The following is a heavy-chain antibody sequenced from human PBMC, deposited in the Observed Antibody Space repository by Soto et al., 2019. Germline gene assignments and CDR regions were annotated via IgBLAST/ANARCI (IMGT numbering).Heavy chain of an antibody. D-gene: IGHD3-3*01. CDR3: ARFGGGWFDP. J-gene: IGHJ5*02. Sequence: SETLSLTCTVSGGSISSDYWSWIRQPPGKGLEWIGYIYYSGSTNYNPSLKSRVTISGDTSKNQFSLNLTSVTAADTAVYFCARFGGGWFDPWGQGTLVTVSS. CDR2: IYYSGST. V-gene: IGHV4-59*01. CDR1: GGSISSDY.